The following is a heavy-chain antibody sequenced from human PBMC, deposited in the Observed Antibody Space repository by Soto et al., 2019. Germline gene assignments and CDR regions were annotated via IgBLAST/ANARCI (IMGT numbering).Heavy chain of an antibody. D-gene: IGHD2-2*01. J-gene: IGHJ3*02. CDR3: ARMSRCSSPSCVAVLEI. CDR1: GYTFTSYD. V-gene: IGHV1-8*01. Sequence: ASVKVSCKASGYTFTSYDSNWVRQATGQGLEWMGWMNPNSGNTGYAQKFQGRVTMTRNTSISTAYMELSSLRSEDTAVYYCARMSRCSSPSCVAVLEIWGQGTMVTVSS. CDR2: MNPNSGNT.